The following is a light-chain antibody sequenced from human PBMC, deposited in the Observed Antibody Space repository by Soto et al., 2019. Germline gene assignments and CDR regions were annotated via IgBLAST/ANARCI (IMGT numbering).Light chain of an antibody. J-gene: IGKJ2*01. CDR3: QQGYSTLPYT. Sequence: DIQMTQALSSLSASVGDRVTITCRASQIIRTYLNWYQQKPGKAPKLLIFSASNLESGVPSRFSGSGSGTNFTLTISSLQPEDFGTYYCQQGYSTLPYTFGQGTKVDIK. CDR2: SAS. V-gene: IGKV1-39*01. CDR1: QIIRTY.